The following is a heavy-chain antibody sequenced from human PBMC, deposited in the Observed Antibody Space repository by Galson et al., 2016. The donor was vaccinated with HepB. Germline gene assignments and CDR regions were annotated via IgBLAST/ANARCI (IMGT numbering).Heavy chain of an antibody. V-gene: IGHV3-43*01. D-gene: IGHD3-10*01. Sequence: SLRLSCAVSGFKFDDYTMHWVRQPPGKGLEWVSLIAWDGGGTFYADSVRGRSIISRDNSKDSLSLQMNSLRSEDSALYYCVRGVASYYYDVDVWGQGTTVTVSS. CDR1: GFKFDDYT. J-gene: IGHJ6*02. CDR2: IAWDGGGT. CDR3: VRGVASYYYDVDV.